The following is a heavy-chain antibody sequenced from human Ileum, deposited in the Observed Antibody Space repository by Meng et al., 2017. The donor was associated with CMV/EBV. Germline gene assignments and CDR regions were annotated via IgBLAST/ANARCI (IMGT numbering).Heavy chain of an antibody. Sequence: GGSLRLSCAASGFTVSSNYMSWVRQAPGKGLEWVSVIYSGGNTYYADSVKGRFTISRDNSKNTLYLQMNSLRAEDTAVYYCARGGYRYGLSQYFDLWGRGTLVTVSS. J-gene: IGHJ2*01. D-gene: IGHD5-18*01. CDR3: ARGGYRYGLSQYFDL. CDR2: IYSGGNT. CDR1: GFTVSSNY. V-gene: IGHV3-53*01.